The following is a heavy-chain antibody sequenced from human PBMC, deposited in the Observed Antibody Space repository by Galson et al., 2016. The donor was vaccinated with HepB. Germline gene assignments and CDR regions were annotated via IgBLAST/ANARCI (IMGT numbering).Heavy chain of an antibody. J-gene: IGHJ4*02. Sequence: SLRLSCAASKFTFSNYAMAWVRQAPGKRLEWVSAISGDGATTYHAGSVKGRFTISRDNSKNTLYLQMNSLRAEDTALYYCAKFALEWFGELPKPFDYWGQGTLVAVSS. CDR1: KFTFSNYA. D-gene: IGHD3-10*01. V-gene: IGHV3-23*01. CDR3: AKFALEWFGELPKPFDY. CDR2: ISGDGATT.